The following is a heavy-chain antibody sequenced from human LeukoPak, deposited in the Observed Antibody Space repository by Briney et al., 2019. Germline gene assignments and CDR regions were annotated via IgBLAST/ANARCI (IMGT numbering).Heavy chain of an antibody. V-gene: IGHV3-30*02. CDR2: IRYDGRNQ. CDR1: GFTFSGYG. J-gene: IGHJ3*02. D-gene: IGHD3-10*01. CDR3: AKDGGERPNRAFDI. Sequence: PGGSLRLSCAASGFTFSGYGIHWVRQASGKGLEWVTFIRYDGRNQYYIDSVKGRFTISRDNSKNTVYLQMNSLRTEDTAVYYCAKDGGERPNRAFDIWGQGTMVTV.